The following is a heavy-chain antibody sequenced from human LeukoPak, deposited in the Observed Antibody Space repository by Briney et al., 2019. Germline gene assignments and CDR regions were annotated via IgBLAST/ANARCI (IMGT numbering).Heavy chain of an antibody. J-gene: IGHJ4*02. CDR3: ARGGLVGFGEYYFDY. D-gene: IGHD3-10*01. Sequence: PSETLSLTCTVSGGSISSYYWSWIRQPPGKGLEWIGYIYYSGSTNYNPSLKSRVTISVDTSKNQFSLKLSSVTAADTAVYYCARGGLVGFGEYYFDYWGQGTLVTVSS. V-gene: IGHV4-59*01. CDR2: IYYSGST. CDR1: GGSISSYY.